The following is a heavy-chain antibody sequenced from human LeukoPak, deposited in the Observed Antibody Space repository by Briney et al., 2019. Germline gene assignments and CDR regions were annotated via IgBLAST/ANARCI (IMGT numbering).Heavy chain of an antibody. D-gene: IGHD2-15*01. V-gene: IGHV4-61*02. CDR2: IYTSGST. CDR3: ARLDCSGGSCSDY. J-gene: IGHJ4*02. Sequence: SETLSLTCTVSGGSISSGTYYWIWIRQSAGKGLEWIGRIYTSGSTNYNPSLKSRVTISVDTYKNQLSLKLSSVTAADTAVYYCARLDCSGGSCSDYWGQGTLVTVSS. CDR1: GGSISSGTYY.